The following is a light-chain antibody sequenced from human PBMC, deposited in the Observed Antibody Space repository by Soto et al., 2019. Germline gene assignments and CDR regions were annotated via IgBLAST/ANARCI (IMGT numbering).Light chain of an antibody. V-gene: IGKV1-33*01. J-gene: IGKJ3*01. CDR2: DAS. CDR3: QQCYLPRGFT. Sequence: DIQMTQSPSSLSASVGDRVTITCQASQDISNYLNWYQQKPGKAPKRLIYDASNLETEVPSRFSGSGSGTHFSLIISSLQPEDIATYYCQQCYLPRGFTFGPGTKVDIK. CDR1: QDISNY.